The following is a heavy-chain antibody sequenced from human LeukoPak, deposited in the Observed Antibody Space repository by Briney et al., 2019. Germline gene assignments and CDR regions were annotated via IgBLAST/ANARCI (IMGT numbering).Heavy chain of an antibody. J-gene: IGHJ6*03. CDR3: ATNGASYSGYDPGRAYMDV. Sequence: ASVKVSCKASGYTFTGYYIHWVRQAPGQGLEWMGWINPNSGGTNYAQKFQGRVTMTEDTSTDTAYMELSSLRSEDTAVYYCATNGASYSGYDPGRAYMDVWGKGTTVTISS. D-gene: IGHD5-12*01. V-gene: IGHV1-2*02. CDR1: GYTFTGYY. CDR2: INPNSGGT.